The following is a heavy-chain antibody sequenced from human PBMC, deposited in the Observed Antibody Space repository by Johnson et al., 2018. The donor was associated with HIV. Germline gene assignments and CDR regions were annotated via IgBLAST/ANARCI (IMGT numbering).Heavy chain of an antibody. CDR3: ARKQWLEIPSDALDV. CDR1: GFTVSSNH. J-gene: IGHJ3*01. D-gene: IGHD6-19*01. Sequence: VQLVESGGGLVQPGGSLRLSCEVSGFTVSSNHMSWVRQAPGKGLEWVSVIYRGGSTYYTDSVKGRFAISRDNSKNTLYLQMNSLRAEDTAVYYCARKQWLEIPSDALDVWGQGTMVTVSS. V-gene: IGHV3-66*01. CDR2: IYRGGST.